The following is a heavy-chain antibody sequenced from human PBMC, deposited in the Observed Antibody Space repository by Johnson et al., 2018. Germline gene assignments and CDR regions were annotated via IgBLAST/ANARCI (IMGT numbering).Heavy chain of an antibody. V-gene: IGHV4-59*01. CDR3: ARDLYGSGSYYPYYYYGMDV. CDR2: IYYRGST. J-gene: IGHJ6*02. CDR1: GGSISSYY. Sequence: QVQLQESGPGLVKPSAPLSLTCTVSGGSISSYYWSWIRQPPGKGLEWIGYIYYRGSTNYNPPLKSRVTITVDTSKNQSSLKLSTVTAADTAVYYCARDLYGSGSYYPYYYYGMDVWGQGTTVTVSS. D-gene: IGHD3-10*01.